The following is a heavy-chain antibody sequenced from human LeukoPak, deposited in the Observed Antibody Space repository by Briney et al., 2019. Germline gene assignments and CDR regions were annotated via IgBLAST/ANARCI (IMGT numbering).Heavy chain of an antibody. D-gene: IGHD2-2*01. J-gene: IGHJ6*02. CDR3: ARLNEPAAPIPYYYYYGMDV. CDR2: IWYDGSNK. CDR1: GFTFSSYG. Sequence: GRYLRLSCAASGFTFSSYGMHWVRQAPGKGLEWVAVIWYDGSNKYYADSVKGRFTISRDNSKNTLYLQMNSLRAEDTAVYYCARLNEPAAPIPYYYYYGMDVWGQGTTVTVSS. V-gene: IGHV3-33*01.